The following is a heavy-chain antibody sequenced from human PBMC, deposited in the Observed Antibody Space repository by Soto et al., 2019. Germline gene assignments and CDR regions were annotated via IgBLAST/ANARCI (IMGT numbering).Heavy chain of an antibody. CDR1: GGSISRYY. J-gene: IGHJ5*02. CDR2: IYYSGST. Sequence: SETLSLTCTVSGGSISRYYWSWIRQPPGKGLEWIGYIYYSGSTNYNPSLKSRVTISVDTSKNQFSLKLSSVTAADTAVYYCARTDYYDSSGSFDPWGQGTLVTVSS. V-gene: IGHV4-59*01. CDR3: ARTDYYDSSGSFDP. D-gene: IGHD3-22*01.